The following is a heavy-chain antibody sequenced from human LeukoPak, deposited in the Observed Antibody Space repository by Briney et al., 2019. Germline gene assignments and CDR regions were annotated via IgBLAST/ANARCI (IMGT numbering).Heavy chain of an antibody. CDR3: ARDQYFSGYSYGYEYHWFDP. CDR1: GFTFSSYS. J-gene: IGHJ5*02. D-gene: IGHD5-18*01. CDR2: ISSSSSTI. V-gene: IGHV3-48*02. Sequence: PGGSLRLSCAASGFTFSSYSMNWVRQAPGKGLEWVSYISSSSSTIYYADSVKGRFTISRDNAKNSLYLQMNSLRDEDTAVYYCARDQYFSGYSYGYEYHWFDPWGQGTLVTVSS.